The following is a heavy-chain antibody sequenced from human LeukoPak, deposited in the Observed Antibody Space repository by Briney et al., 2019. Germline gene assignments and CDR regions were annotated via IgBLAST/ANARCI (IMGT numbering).Heavy chain of an antibody. CDR1: GGSISSNY. CDR2: IHISGT. J-gene: IGHJ5*02. V-gene: IGHV4-4*07. Sequence: SEALSLTCSVSGGSISSNYWSWVRQPAGEGLEWIGRIHISGTNYNPSLKSRLTMSADTSKNQFSLELSSVTAADTAVYYCARGVTGFDPWGQGTLVTVYS. CDR3: ARGVTGFDP. D-gene: IGHD3-3*01.